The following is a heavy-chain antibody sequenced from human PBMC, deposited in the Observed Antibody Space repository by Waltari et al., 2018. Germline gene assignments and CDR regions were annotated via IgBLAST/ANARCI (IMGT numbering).Heavy chain of an antibody. CDR2: FDPEDGET. Sequence: QVQLVQSGAEVKKPGASVKVSCKVSGYTLTELSMHWVRQAPGQGLEWMGGFDPEDGETIYAQKFQGRVTMTEDTSTDTAYMELSSLRSEDTAVYYCATDQGDYDILTGYYIKSRGPDFDYWGQGTLVTVSS. CDR1: GYTLTELS. V-gene: IGHV1-24*01. CDR3: ATDQGDYDILTGYYIKSRGPDFDY. D-gene: IGHD3-9*01. J-gene: IGHJ4*02.